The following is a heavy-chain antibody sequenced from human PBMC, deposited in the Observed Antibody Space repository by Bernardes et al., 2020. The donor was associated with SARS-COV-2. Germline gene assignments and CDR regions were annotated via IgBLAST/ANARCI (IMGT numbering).Heavy chain of an antibody. V-gene: IGHV1-18*01. Sequence: ASVKVSCKASGYTFSSYGISWVRQAPGHGLEWMGWISAYYGTTDYAEKFQGRVTMTTDTSTSTAYMELRSLRSDDTAVYFCATGVEYSYGLGWCDPWGQGTLVIVSS. CDR1: GYTFSSYG. CDR2: ISAYYGTT. CDR3: ATGVEYSYGLGWCDP. J-gene: IGHJ5*02. D-gene: IGHD5-18*01.